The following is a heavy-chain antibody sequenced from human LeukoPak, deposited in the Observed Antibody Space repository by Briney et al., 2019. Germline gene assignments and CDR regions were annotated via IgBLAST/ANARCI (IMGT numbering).Heavy chain of an antibody. Sequence: GGSLRPSCAGSGFTFRSYDMYWVRQPTGKGLEWVSAIDTAGDTKYLGSVKGRFTISRENAKNSLYLQMNSLRAGDTAVYYCARYCSGVSCYPGYGMDVWGQGTTVTVSS. CDR1: GFTFRSYD. D-gene: IGHD2-15*01. CDR2: IDTAGDT. CDR3: ARYCSGVSCYPGYGMDV. J-gene: IGHJ6*02. V-gene: IGHV3-13*01.